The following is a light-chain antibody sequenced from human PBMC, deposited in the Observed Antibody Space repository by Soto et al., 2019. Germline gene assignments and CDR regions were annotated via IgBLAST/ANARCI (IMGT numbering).Light chain of an antibody. V-gene: IGLV2-23*01. Sequence: QSALTQPASVSGSPGQSITISCTGTSSDVGSYNLVSWYQQHAGKAPKLLIYEGSKRPSGVSNRFSGSKSGSTASLTVSGLQAEDEADYYCSSYAGDTTSDVVFGGGTKVTVL. J-gene: IGLJ2*01. CDR1: SSDVGSYNL. CDR2: EGS. CDR3: SSYAGDTTSDVV.